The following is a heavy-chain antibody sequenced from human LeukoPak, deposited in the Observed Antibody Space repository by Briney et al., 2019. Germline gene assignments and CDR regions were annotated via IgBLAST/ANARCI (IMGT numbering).Heavy chain of an antibody. CDR2: ISYDGSNK. J-gene: IGHJ6*03. Sequence: GGSLRPSCAASGFTFSSYAMDWVRQAPGKGLEWVAVISYDGSNKYYADSVKGRFTISRDNSKNTLYLQMNSLRAEDTAVYYCARDSDWNDDYYYYYMDVWGKGTTVTVSS. CDR3: ARDSDWNDDYYYYYMDV. V-gene: IGHV3-30*04. D-gene: IGHD1-1*01. CDR1: GFTFSSYA.